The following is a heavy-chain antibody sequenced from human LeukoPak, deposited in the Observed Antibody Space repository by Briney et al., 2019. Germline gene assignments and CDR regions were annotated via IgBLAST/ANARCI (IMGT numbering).Heavy chain of an antibody. V-gene: IGHV3-23*01. J-gene: IGHJ5*02. CDR3: AKLPLQDYRGNWFDP. D-gene: IGHD4-11*01. Sequence: PGGSLRLSCAASGFTFSSYAMSWVRQAPGKGLEWVSAISGSGGSTYYADSVKGRFTISRDNSKNTLYLQMNSLRPEDTALYYCAKLPLQDYRGNWFDPWGQGTLVTVSS. CDR1: GFTFSSYA. CDR2: ISGSGGST.